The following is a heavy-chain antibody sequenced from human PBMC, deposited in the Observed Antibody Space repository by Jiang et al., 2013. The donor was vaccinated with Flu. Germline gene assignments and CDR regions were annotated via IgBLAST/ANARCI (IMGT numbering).Heavy chain of an antibody. CDR3: ASTPAGGTGSYPFDI. CDR2: VYHSGTT. J-gene: IGHJ3*02. Sequence: GPGLVKPAETLSLSCTVSGGSISSSDYYWGWIRQPPGKGLEWIGSVYHSGTTYYAPSLKSRVTISVDTPKNEFSLKMTSVTAADTAVYYCASTPAGGTGSYPFDIWGQGTMVTVSS. CDR1: GGSISSSDYY. D-gene: IGHD3-10*01. V-gene: IGHV4-39*01.